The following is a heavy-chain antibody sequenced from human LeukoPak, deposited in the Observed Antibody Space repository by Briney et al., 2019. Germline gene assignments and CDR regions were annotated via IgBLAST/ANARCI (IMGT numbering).Heavy chain of an antibody. CDR2: ISSSSSYI. Sequence: PGGSLRLSCAASGFTFSSYGIHWVRQAPGKGLEWVSSISSSSSYIYYADSVKGRFTISRDNAKNSLYLQMNSLRAEDTAVYYCASRVGLGGYCSSTSCQSDAFDIWGQGTMVTVSS. J-gene: IGHJ3*02. D-gene: IGHD2-2*01. V-gene: IGHV3-21*01. CDR3: ASRVGLGGYCSSTSCQSDAFDI. CDR1: GFTFSSYG.